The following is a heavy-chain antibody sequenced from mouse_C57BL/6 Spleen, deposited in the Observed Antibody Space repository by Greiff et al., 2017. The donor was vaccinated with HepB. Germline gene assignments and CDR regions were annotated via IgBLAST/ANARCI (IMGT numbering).Heavy chain of an antibody. J-gene: IGHJ3*01. V-gene: IGHV1-15*01. CDR1: GYTFTDYE. CDR3: TRSSKAGFAY. CDR2: IDPETGGT. D-gene: IGHD2-5*01. Sequence: QVQLQQSGAELVRPGASVTLSCKASGYTFTDYEMHWVKQTPVHGLEWIGAIDPETGGTAYNQKFKGKAILSADKSSSTAYMELRSLTSEDSAVYYCTRSSKAGFAYWGQGTLVTVSA.